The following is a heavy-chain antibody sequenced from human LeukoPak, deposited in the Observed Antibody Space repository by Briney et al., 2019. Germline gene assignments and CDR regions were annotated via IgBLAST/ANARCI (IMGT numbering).Heavy chain of an antibody. V-gene: IGHV4-59*08. J-gene: IGHJ4*02. CDR1: GGSISSYY. CDR2: LFYSGNT. CDR3: ARGSSPFDY. Sequence: SETLSLTCTVSGGSISSYYWSWIRQPPGKGLEWIGSLFYSGNTNYNPSLKSRVTISLDTSKNQVSLKLSSVTATDTAVYYCARGSSPFDYWGQGTLVTVSS.